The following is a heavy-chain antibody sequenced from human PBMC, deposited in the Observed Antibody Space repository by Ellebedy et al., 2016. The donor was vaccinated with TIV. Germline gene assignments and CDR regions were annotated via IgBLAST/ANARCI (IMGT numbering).Heavy chain of an antibody. CDR1: GFTFSTSS. Sequence: GESLKISCTTSGFTFSTSSINWVRQAPGKGLEWVSYISSSSSNIYYAYSVKGRFTISRDNGKNTLYLQMNSLRHDDTAVYYCARGYWNYEFSFWGQGTLVTVSS. V-gene: IGHV3-48*02. CDR2: ISSSSSNI. J-gene: IGHJ4*02. D-gene: IGHD3/OR15-3a*01. CDR3: ARGYWNYEFSF.